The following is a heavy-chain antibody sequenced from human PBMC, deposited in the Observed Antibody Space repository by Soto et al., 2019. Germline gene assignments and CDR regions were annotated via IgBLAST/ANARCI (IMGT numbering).Heavy chain of an antibody. CDR1: GFSLSTSGMC. CDR2: IDWDDDK. J-gene: IGHJ6*02. CDR3: ARTKGATNYYYYGMDV. V-gene: IGHV2-70*01. Sequence: SGPTLVNPTPTLTLTCTFSGFSLSTSGMCVSWIRQPPGKALEWLALIDWDDDKYYSTSLKTRLTISKDTSKNQVVLTMTNMDPVDTATYYCARTKGATNYYYYGMDVWGQGTTVTVSS.